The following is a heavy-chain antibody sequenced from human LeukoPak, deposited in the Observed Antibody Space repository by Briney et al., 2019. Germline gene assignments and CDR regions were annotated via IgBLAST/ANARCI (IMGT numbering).Heavy chain of an antibody. V-gene: IGHV4-59*08. J-gene: IGHJ5*02. D-gene: IGHD2-21*02. CDR3: ARRVTSNWFDP. CDR1: GGSFGYYY. CDR2: MYYSGST. Sequence: PSETLSLTCAVYGGSFGYYYWSWIRQPPGKGLEWIGYMYYSGSTNYNPSLKSRVTISVDTSKNQFSLKLSSVTAADTAVYYCARRVTSNWFDPWGQGTLVTVSS.